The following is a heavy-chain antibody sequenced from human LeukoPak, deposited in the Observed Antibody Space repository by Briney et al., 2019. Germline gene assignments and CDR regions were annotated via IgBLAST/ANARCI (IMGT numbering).Heavy chain of an antibody. CDR2: VTGSGGDT. CDR3: ARGTLEHCSGVSCYSLDS. V-gene: IGHV3-23*01. J-gene: IGHJ5*01. Sequence: GGSLRLSCAASGFTFSNYAMSWVRQTPGKGLECVSVVTGSGGDTYYTGSVNGRFTISRDNSKNTLYLQMNSLRAEDTAVYYCARGTLEHCSGVSCYSLDSWGQGTLVTVSS. CDR1: GFTFSNYA. D-gene: IGHD2-15*01.